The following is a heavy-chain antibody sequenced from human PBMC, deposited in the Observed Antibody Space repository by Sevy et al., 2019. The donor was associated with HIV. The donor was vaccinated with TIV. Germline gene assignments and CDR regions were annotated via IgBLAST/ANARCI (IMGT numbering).Heavy chain of an antibody. CDR3: TRGQATADTPEYYFDY. CDR2: ITRNSYEAYGGAT. D-gene: IGHD5-12*01. V-gene: IGHV3-49*03. J-gene: IGHJ4*02. Sequence: GGSLRLSCTTSGFTFDDYAMSWFRQAPGKGLEWVAFITRNSYEAYGGATDYGASVKGRFIISRDDSKSIAYLQMNSLKTEDTGVYYCTRGQATADTPEYYFDYWGQGTLVTVSS. CDR1: GFTFDDYA.